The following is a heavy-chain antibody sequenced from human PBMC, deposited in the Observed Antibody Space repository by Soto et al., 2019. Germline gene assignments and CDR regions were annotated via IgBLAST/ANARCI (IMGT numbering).Heavy chain of an antibody. CDR3: ARSLAAAGRYGMDV. CDR2: INPNSGGT. Sequence: GASVKVSCKASGYTFTGYYMHWVRQAPGQGLEWMGWINPNSGGTNYAQKFQGWVTMTRDTSISTAYMELSRLRSDDTAVYYCARSLAAAGRYGMDVWGQGTTVTVSS. J-gene: IGHJ6*02. V-gene: IGHV1-2*04. D-gene: IGHD6-13*01. CDR1: GYTFTGYY.